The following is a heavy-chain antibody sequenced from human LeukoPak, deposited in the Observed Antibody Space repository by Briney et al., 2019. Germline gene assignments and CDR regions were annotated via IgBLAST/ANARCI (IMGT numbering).Heavy chain of an antibody. CDR3: APDLRGSASSLDD. D-gene: IGHD6-25*01. V-gene: IGHV3-23*01. Sequence: PGVSLRLSRAASGFTFSNYGMRWVRQAPGKGLECLSLISGDGGNTYYPDSVKGRFTISRDNSKNTVYLQMNSLRAEDTALYYCAPDLRGSASSLDDWGQGTLVSVSS. J-gene: IGHJ4*02. CDR1: GFTFSNYG. CDR2: ISGDGGNT.